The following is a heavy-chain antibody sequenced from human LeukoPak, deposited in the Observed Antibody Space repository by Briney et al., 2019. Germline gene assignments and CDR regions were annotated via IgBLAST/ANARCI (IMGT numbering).Heavy chain of an antibody. CDR3: ARDHWLVWKLLSSPLLFDY. V-gene: IGHV1-18*01. J-gene: IGHJ4*02. CDR2: ISAYNGNT. D-gene: IGHD1-26*01. CDR1: GYTFTSYG. Sequence: ASVKVSCKASGYTFTSYGISWVRQAPGQGLEWMGWISAYNGNTNYAQKLQGRVTMTTDTSTSTAYMELRSLRSDDTAVYYCARDHWLVWKLLSSPLLFDYWGQGTLVTVSS.